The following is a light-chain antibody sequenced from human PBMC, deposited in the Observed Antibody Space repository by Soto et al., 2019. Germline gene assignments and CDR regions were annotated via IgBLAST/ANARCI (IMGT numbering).Light chain of an antibody. V-gene: IGLV2-14*01. Sequence: QSALTQPASVSGSPGQSIIISCTGTSSDVGGYNYVSWYQQHPGKAPKLIIFEVSYRPSGISNRFSASKSGDTASLTISGLQADDEADYYCCSYTDSRTHIFGSGTKVTVL. CDR1: SSDVGGYNY. CDR2: EVS. CDR3: CSYTDSRTHI. J-gene: IGLJ1*01.